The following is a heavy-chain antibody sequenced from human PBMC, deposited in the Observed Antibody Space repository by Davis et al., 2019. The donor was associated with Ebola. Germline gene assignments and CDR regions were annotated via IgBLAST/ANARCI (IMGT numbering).Heavy chain of an antibody. CDR1: GFTFSSYA. J-gene: IGHJ4*02. CDR2: VSASASHI. CDR3: ARDTYYDSSGYEPWDY. Sequence: GGSLRLSCEASGFTFSSYAMHWVRQAPGKGLEWVSSVSASASHIFYADSLRGRFTISRDNAKNSVHLHMSSLRVDDTAVYYCARDTYYDSSGYEPWDYWGQGTLVTVSS. D-gene: IGHD3-22*01. V-gene: IGHV3-21*01.